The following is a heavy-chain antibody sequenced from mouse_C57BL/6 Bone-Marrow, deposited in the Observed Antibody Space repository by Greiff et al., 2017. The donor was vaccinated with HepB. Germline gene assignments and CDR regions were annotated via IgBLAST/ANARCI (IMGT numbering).Heavy chain of an antibody. CDR2: ISSGSSTI. CDR3: ASEGAWGYAMDY. J-gene: IGHJ4*01. Sequence: EVKLMESGGGLVKPGGSLKLSCAASGFTFSDYGMHWVRQAPEKGLEWVAYISSGSSTIYYADTVKGRVTISRDNAKNTLFLQMTSLRAEDTAMYYCASEGAWGYAMDYWGQGTSVTVSS. CDR1: GFTFSDYG. V-gene: IGHV5-17*01.